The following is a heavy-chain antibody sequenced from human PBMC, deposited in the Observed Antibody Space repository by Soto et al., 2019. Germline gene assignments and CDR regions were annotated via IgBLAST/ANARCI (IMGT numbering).Heavy chain of an antibody. CDR3: VIEADGGDREHYGLDV. D-gene: IGHD1-26*01. J-gene: IGHJ6*02. CDR2: VHYSGST. CDR1: GGSISYEYYH. Sequence: QVQLQQSGPGLVKPSQTLSLTCTVSGGSISYEYYHWTWIRQSPGKGLEGIGYVHYSGSTMYNPSFTSRATISVDTPKNQVSLHLRSVTAADTAAYFCVIEADGGDREHYGLDVWGQGTTVSVSS. V-gene: IGHV4-30-4*08.